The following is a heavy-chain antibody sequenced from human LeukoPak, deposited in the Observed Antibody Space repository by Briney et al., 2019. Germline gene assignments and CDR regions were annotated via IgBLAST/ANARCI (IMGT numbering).Heavy chain of an antibody. CDR2: IYSGGST. CDR3: ARDSYYSYYMDV. V-gene: IGHV3-53*01. CDR1: GFTVSSNY. Sequence: GGSLSLTCAASGFTVSSNYMSWVRQAPGKGLEWVSVIYSGGSTYYADSVKGRFTISRDNSKNTLYLQMNSLRAEDTAVYYCARDSYYSYYMDVCGKGTTVTVSS. J-gene: IGHJ6*03.